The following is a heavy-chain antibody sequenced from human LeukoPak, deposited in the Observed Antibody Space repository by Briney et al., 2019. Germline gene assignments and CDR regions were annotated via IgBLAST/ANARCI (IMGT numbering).Heavy chain of an antibody. CDR3: ARVHHNTAMVDIDY. V-gene: IGHV3-48*03. J-gene: IGHJ4*02. CDR2: ITSSAGTI. Sequence: GGSLRLSCAASGFTFSSYEMHWVRQAPGKGLEWISYITSSAGTIYYADSVKGRFTISRDNAKSSLYLQMNSLRVEDKAVYYCARVHHNTAMVDIDYWGQGTLVTVSS. D-gene: IGHD5-18*01. CDR1: GFTFSSYE.